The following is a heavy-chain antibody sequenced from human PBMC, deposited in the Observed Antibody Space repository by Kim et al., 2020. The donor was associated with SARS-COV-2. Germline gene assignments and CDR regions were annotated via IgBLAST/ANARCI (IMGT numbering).Heavy chain of an antibody. Sequence: PDDIEAVKGRFTISRDDSKNTIYLQMNSLKTEDTAIYYCTSRITTTSDYWGQGTLVTVSS. CDR2: P. V-gene: IGHV3-15*01. J-gene: IGHJ4*02. CDR3: TSRITTTSDY. D-gene: IGHD1-1*01.